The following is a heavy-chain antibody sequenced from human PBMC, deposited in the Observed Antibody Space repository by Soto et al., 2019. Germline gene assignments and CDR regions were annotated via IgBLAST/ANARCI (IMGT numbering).Heavy chain of an antibody. CDR3: PNAPVYDSRCYFDY. V-gene: IGHV1-24*01. J-gene: IGHJ4*02. CDR2: FDAEDGET. CDR1: GYTLTELS. Sequence: ASVKVSCKVSGYTLTELSMHWVRQAPGKGREWMGGFDAEDGETIYAQKFQGRVTMTEDTSTDTAYMALRSLRSEDPAVYYCPNAPVYDSRCYFDYWCQGTLVTVSS. D-gene: IGHD3-22*01.